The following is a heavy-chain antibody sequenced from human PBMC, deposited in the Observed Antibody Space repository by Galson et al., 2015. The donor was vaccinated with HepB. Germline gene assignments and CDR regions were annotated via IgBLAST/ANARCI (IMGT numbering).Heavy chain of an antibody. D-gene: IGHD3-3*01. CDR1: GFTFSSYG. CDR2: IWYDGSNK. Sequence: SLRLSCAASGFTFSSYGMHWVRQAPGKGLEWVAVIWYDGSNKYYADSVKGRFTISRDNSKNTLYLQMNSLRAEDTAVYYCARDVPYYGFWSGYYHRDDAFDIWGQGTMVTVSS. V-gene: IGHV3-33*01. J-gene: IGHJ3*02. CDR3: ARDVPYYGFWSGYYHRDDAFDI.